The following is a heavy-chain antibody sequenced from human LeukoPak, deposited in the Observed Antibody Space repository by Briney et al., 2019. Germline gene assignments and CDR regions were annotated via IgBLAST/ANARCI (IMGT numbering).Heavy chain of an antibody. CDR1: GFTFRTYA. V-gene: IGHV3-7*03. CDR3: AKDSYGATNY. J-gene: IGHJ4*02. D-gene: IGHD1-26*01. CDR2: IKEDGSNV. Sequence: GGSLRLSCAASGFTFRTYAMTWVRQAPGRGLEWVARIKEDGSNVHYVDSVKGRFTISRDNAKNSLYLQMNSLRAEDTAVYYRAKDSYGATNYWGQGTLVTVSS.